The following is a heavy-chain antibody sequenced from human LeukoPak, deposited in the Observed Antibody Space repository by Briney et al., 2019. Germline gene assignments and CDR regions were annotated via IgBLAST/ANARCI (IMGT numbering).Heavy chain of an antibody. CDR3: ARDRRYYDSSGKVYYDGMNV. CDR1: GGSISSYY. J-gene: IGHJ6*02. V-gene: IGHV4-59*01. D-gene: IGHD3-22*01. Sequence: SETLSLTCTVSGGSISSYYWSWIRQPPGKGLEWIGYIYYSGGTNYNPSLKSRVTISVDTSKNQFSLKLSSVTAADTAVYYYARDRRYYDSSGKVYYDGMNVWGQGTMVTVSS. CDR2: IYYSGGT.